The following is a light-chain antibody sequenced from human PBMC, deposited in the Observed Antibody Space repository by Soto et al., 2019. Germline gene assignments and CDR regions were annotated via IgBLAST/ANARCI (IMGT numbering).Light chain of an antibody. V-gene: IGLV2-11*01. J-gene: IGLJ2*01. CDR3: CSYAGSYPLV. CDR2: DVS. Sequence: QSVLTQPRSLSGSPGQSVTISCNGTSSYVGGYHYVSWYQQHPGKAPKLLIYDVSKRPSGVPDRFSRSKSGNTASLTISGLQAEDEADYYCCSYAGSYPLVFGGGTKLTVL. CDR1: SSYVGGYHY.